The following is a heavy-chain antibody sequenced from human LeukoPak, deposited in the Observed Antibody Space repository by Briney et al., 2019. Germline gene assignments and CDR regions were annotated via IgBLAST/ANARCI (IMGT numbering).Heavy chain of an antibody. CDR3: AKRGVVIRDFLVEFHKEAYYFDS. Sequence: GGSLRLSVALFGIPLSNYGMSWVGQAPGKGLEWVACLSGSGGGRNYEASVQGRSTISRDNPKNTLYLQMNSLTAEDTAAYFCAKRGVVIRDFLVEFHKEAYYFDSWGQGALVTVSS. V-gene: IGHV3-23*01. D-gene: IGHD3-10*01. J-gene: IGHJ4*02. CDR2: LSGSGGGR. CDR1: GIPLSNYG.